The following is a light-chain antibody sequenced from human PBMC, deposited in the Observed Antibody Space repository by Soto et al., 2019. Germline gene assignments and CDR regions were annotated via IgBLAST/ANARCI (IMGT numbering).Light chain of an antibody. CDR3: QEYGSSPPT. CDR2: GAS. J-gene: IGKJ1*01. CDR1: QSVSSNY. V-gene: IGKV3-20*01. Sequence: EIVLTQSPGTLSLSPGERATLSCRASQSVSSNYLAWYRRKPGQAPRLLIYGASNRATAIPGRFSGSGSGTYITLTITRLEPEDFAVYYCQEYGSSPPTFGPGTRVEIK.